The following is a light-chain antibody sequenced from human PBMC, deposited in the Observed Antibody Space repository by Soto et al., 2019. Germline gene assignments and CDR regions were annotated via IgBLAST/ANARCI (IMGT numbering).Light chain of an antibody. CDR2: ATS. Sequence: IQLTQSPSSLSASVGDRVTITCRASQGIGSSLAWYQQKPGKAPKLLIYATSTLQGGVPSRFSGSGSGTDFTLTISSLQPEDFATSYCQQLNTYPRTFGPGTKVDIK. CDR1: QGIGSS. J-gene: IGKJ3*01. V-gene: IGKV1-9*01. CDR3: QQLNTYPRT.